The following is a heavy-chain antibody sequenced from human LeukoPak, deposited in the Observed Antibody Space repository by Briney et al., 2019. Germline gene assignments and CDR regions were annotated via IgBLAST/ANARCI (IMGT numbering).Heavy chain of an antibody. J-gene: IGHJ3*02. CDR2: MYHSGST. CDR1: GYSISTGYY. V-gene: IGHV4-38-2*02. Sequence: SETLSLTCTVSGYSISTGYYWGWIRQPPGKGLEWIGSMYHSGSTYYNPSLKSRVTMSADTSKNQFSLKLTSVTAADTAVYYCARPRYFFDGGGHTDIWGQGTMVTVSS. D-gene: IGHD3-22*01. CDR3: ARPRYFFDGGGHTDI.